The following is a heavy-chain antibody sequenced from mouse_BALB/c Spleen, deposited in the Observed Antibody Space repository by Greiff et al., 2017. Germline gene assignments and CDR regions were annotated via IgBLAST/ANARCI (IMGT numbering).Heavy chain of an antibody. CDR2: ISTYYGDA. V-gene: IGHV1S137*01. Sequence: VQLQQSGAELVRPGVSVKISCKGSGYTFTDYAMHWVKQSHAKSLEWIGVISTYYGDASYNQKFKGKATMTVDKSSSTAYMELARLTSEDSAIYYCARKRAYDGYYGGFAYWGQGTLVSVSA. J-gene: IGHJ3*01. D-gene: IGHD2-3*01. CDR3: ARKRAYDGYYGGFAY. CDR1: GYTFTDYA.